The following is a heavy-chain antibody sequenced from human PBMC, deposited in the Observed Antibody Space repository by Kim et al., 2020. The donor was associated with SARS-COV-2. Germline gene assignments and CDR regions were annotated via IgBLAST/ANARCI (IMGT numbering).Heavy chain of an antibody. V-gene: IGHV4-59*01. CDR3: ARESLADTAMVEWYFDR. Sequence: YTPSLKSRVTISVDTSKNQFTLKLSSVTAADTAVYYCARESLADTAMVEWYFDRWGRGTLVTVSS. J-gene: IGHJ2*01. D-gene: IGHD5-18*01.